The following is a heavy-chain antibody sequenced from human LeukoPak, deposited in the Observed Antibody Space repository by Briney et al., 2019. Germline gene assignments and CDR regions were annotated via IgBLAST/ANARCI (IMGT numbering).Heavy chain of an antibody. CDR3: ARGLQYYYDSSGLN. J-gene: IGHJ4*02. CDR2: IRYDGSNK. Sequence: AGGSLRLSCAASGFTFSSYGMHWVRQAPGKGLEWVAFIRYDGSNKYYADSVKGRFTISRDNSKNTLYLQMNSLRAEDTAVYYCARGLQYYYDSSGLNWGQGTLVTVSS. CDR1: GFTFSSYG. V-gene: IGHV3-30*02. D-gene: IGHD3-22*01.